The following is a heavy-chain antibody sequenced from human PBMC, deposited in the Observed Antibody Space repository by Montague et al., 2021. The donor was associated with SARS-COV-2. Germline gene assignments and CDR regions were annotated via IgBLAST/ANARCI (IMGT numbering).Heavy chain of an antibody. D-gene: IGHD3-3*02. CDR2: PYHRSWWRS. CDR1: GDSVVETRRR. J-gene: IGHJ3*01. CDR3: ASAFYGDHWAFDV. Sequence: CAISGDSVVETRRRSEEHTSELQSPYEFVCRPYHRSWWRSQYPGSLESRITISGDTSKNQFSLQLNSVTPEDTAVYYCASAFYGDHWAFDVWGQGTMVTVSS. V-gene: IGHV6-1*01.